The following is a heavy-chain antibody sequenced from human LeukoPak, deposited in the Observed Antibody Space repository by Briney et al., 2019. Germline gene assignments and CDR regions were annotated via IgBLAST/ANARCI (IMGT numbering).Heavy chain of an antibody. J-gene: IGHJ4*02. CDR3: ARENYYGSGISDY. V-gene: IGHV4-31*03. CDR1: GGSISSGGYY. CDR2: IYYSGST. Sequence: SETLSLTCTVSGGSISSGGYYWIWIRQHPGKGLEWIGYIYYSGSTYYNPSLKSRVTISVDTSKNQFSLKLSSVTAADTAVYYCARENYYGSGISDYWGQGTLVTVSS. D-gene: IGHD3-10*01.